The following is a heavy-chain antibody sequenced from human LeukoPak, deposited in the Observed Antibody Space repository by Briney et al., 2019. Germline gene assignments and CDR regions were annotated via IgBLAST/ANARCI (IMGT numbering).Heavy chain of an antibody. D-gene: IGHD3-22*01. V-gene: IGHV4-59*01. Sequence: SETLSLTCTVSGGSISSYYWSWIRQPPGKGLEWIGYIYYSGSTNYNPSLKSRVPISVDTSKNQFSLKLSSVTAADTAVYYCARVYYDSSGAFDIWGQGTMVTVSS. CDR3: ARVYYDSSGAFDI. CDR1: GGSISSYY. CDR2: IYYSGST. J-gene: IGHJ3*02.